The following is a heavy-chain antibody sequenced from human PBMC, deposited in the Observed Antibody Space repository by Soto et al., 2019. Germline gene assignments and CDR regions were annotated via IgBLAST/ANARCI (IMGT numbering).Heavy chain of an antibody. V-gene: IGHV3-64D*06. CDR3: VKPPGYSSDSTTYYSV. D-gene: IGHD3-22*01. CDR2: ISSSGGST. Sequence: TGGSLRLSCSASGFSFNIYDVHWVRQVPGKGLQYVSAISSSGGSTYYADSVKGRFTISRDTSKNVLYLHMNSLRAEDTAVYHCVKPPGYSSDSTTYYSVWGRGTLVTVSS. CDR1: GFSFNIYD. J-gene: IGHJ4*02.